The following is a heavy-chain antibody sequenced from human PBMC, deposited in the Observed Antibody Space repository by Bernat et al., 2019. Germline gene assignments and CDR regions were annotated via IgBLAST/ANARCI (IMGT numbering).Heavy chain of an antibody. CDR3: ASWYSSSWDEDFDY. J-gene: IGHJ4*02. CDR1: GFTFSSYW. V-gene: IGHV3-74*01. D-gene: IGHD6-13*01. CDR2: INSDGSST. Sequence: EVQLVESGGGLVQPGGSLRLSCAASGFTFSSYWMHWVRQAPGKGLVGVSRINSDGSSTSYADSVKGRFTISRDNAKNTLYLQMNSLRAEDTAVYYCASWYSSSWDEDFDYWGQGTLVTVSA.